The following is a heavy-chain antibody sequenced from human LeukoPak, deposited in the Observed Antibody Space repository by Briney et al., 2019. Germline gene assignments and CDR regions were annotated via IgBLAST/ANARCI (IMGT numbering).Heavy chain of an antibody. V-gene: IGHV3-33*08. CDR3: ARGTDFWSGYPQTGFDP. D-gene: IGHD3-3*01. Sequence: GGSLRLSCAASGFTFSSYAMHWVRQAPGKGLEWVAVIWYDGSNKYYADSVKGRFTISRDNSKNTLYLQMNSLRAEDTAVYYCARGTDFWSGYPQTGFDPWGQGTLVTVSS. CDR2: IWYDGSNK. J-gene: IGHJ5*02. CDR1: GFTFSSYA.